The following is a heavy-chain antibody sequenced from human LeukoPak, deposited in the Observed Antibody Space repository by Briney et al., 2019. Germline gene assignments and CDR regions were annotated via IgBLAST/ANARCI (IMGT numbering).Heavy chain of an antibody. CDR2: IYYSGST. CDR3: ARASYCGGDCYWYFDL. D-gene: IGHD2-21*02. J-gene: IGHJ2*01. Sequence: SETLSLTCSVSGGSISSYFWSWIRQPPGKGLEWIGYIYYSGSTNYNASLKSRVTISGDTSNNQLSLKLTSVTAADTAVYYCARASYCGGDCYWYFDLWGRGTLVTVPS. V-gene: IGHV4-59*01. CDR1: GGSISSYF.